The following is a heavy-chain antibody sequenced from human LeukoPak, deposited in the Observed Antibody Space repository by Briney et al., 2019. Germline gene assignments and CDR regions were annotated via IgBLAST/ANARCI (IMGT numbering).Heavy chain of an antibody. J-gene: IGHJ4*02. CDR1: GGSFSGYY. Sequence: SETLSLTCAVYGGSFSGYYWSWIRQPPGKGLEWIGEINHSGSTNYNPSLKSRVTISLDTSKKQFSLELTSVTAADTAVYYCARGYGKLPVDYWGQGTLVTVSS. V-gene: IGHV4-34*01. CDR3: ARGYGKLPVDY. D-gene: IGHD5-24*01. CDR2: INHSGST.